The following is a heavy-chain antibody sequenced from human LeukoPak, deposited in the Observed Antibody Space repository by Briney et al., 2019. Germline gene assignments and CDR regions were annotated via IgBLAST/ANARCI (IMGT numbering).Heavy chain of an antibody. CDR3: AKDVRYCSGGSCSYFYYYMDV. J-gene: IGHJ6*03. CDR1: GFTFSSYG. CDR2: IRYDGSNK. Sequence: GGSLRLSCAASGFTFSSYGMHWVRQAPGKGLEWVAFIRYDGSNKYYADSVKGRFTISRDNSKNTLYLQMNSLRAEDTAVYYCAKDVRYCSGGSCSYFYYYMDVWGKGTTVTVSS. D-gene: IGHD2-15*01. V-gene: IGHV3-30*02.